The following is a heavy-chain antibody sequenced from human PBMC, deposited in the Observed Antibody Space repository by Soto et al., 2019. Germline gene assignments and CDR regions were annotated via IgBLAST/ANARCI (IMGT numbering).Heavy chain of an antibody. CDR2: ISYDGSNK. Sequence: GGSLRLSCAASGFTFSSYAMHWVRQAPGKGLEWVAVISYDGSNKYYADSVKGRFTISRDNSKNTLYLQMNSLRAEDTAVYYCARDAGPYCSSTSCYSTKYYYYYGMDVWAKGPRSPSP. D-gene: IGHD2-2*01. J-gene: IGHJ6*02. CDR3: ARDAGPYCSSTSCYSTKYYYYYGMDV. V-gene: IGHV3-30-3*01. CDR1: GFTFSSYA.